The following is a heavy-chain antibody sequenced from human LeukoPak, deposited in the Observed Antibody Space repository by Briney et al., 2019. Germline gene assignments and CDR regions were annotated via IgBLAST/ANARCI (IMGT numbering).Heavy chain of an antibody. CDR3: ARVLRSRKWFDP. V-gene: IGHV4-30-4*01. CDR1: GGSISSGDYY. D-gene: IGHD3-16*01. Sequence: PSETLSLTCTVSGGSISSGDYYWSWIRQPPGKGLEWIGYIYYSGSTYYNPSLKSRVTMSVDTSKNQFSLKLSSVTAADTAVYYCARVLRSRKWFDPWGQGTLVTVSS. J-gene: IGHJ5*02. CDR2: IYYSGST.